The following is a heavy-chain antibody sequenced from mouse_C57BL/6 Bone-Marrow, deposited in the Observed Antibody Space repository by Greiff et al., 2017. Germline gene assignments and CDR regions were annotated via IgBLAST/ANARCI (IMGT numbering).Heavy chain of an antibody. CDR2: ILPGSGST. V-gene: IGHV1-9*01. CDR1: GYTFTGYW. CDR3: ASFFHGSAWFAY. Sequence: QVQLKQSGAELMKPGASVKLSCKATGYTFTGYWIEWVKQRPGHGLEWIGEILPGSGSTNYNEKFKGKATFTAGTSSNTAYMQLSSLTTEDSAIYYCASFFHGSAWFAYWGQGTLVTVSA. D-gene: IGHD1-1*01. J-gene: IGHJ3*01.